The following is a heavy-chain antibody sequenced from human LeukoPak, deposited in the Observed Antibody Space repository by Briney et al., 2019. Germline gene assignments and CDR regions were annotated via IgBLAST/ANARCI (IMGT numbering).Heavy chain of an antibody. CDR2: IYYSGNT. Sequence: SETLSLTCTVSGVSISSSNSYWGWIRQPPGKGLEWIGSIYYSGNTYYNASLKSQVSISIDTSKNQFSLRLTSVTAADTAVYYCARSIAVDGTQLFDYWGQGTLVTVSS. V-gene: IGHV4-39*01. CDR3: ARSIAVDGTQLFDY. D-gene: IGHD6-19*01. CDR1: GVSISSSNSY. J-gene: IGHJ4*02.